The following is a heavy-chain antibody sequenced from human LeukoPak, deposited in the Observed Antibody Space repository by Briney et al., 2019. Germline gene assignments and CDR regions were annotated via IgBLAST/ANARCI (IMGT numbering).Heavy chain of an antibody. CDR2: IYYSGST. CDR1: GGSISSYD. J-gene: IGHJ4*02. V-gene: IGHV4-59*01. Sequence: PSETLSLTCTVSGGSISSYDWSWIRQPPGKGLEWIGYIYYSGSTNYNPSLKSRVTISVDTSKNQFSLKLSSVTAADTAVYDCARDRNGDYYFDYWGQGTLVTVSS. D-gene: IGHD4-17*01. CDR3: ARDRNGDYYFDY.